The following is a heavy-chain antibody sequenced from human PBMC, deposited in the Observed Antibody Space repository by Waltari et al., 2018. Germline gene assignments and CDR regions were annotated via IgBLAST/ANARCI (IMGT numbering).Heavy chain of an antibody. J-gene: IGHJ5*02. CDR2: IFHSGSA. V-gene: IGHV4-39*01. CDR1: CVSMRNVIYS. CDR3: ATYTA. Sequence: QMQLQESGPGLVKPSETLSLTCTVFCVSMRNVIYSFGWFRPPPGKGLEWIAGIFHSGSASYNPSLESRFTISVDTSRNQLSLTLTSVTATDTAMYYCATYTAWGQGTLVTVSS.